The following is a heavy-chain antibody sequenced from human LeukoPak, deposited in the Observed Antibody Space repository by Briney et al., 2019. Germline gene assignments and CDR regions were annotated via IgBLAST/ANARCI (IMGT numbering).Heavy chain of an antibody. CDR1: GFPFGSYW. D-gene: IGHD2-21*02. J-gene: IGHJ4*02. V-gene: IGHV3-74*01. CDR3: ARGDAFRPFDY. CDR2: INSDGGST. Sequence: PGGSLRLSCAASGFPFGSYWMHWVRQAPGKGPVWVSRINSDGGSTGYADSVKGRFTISRDNAKNTLYLQMNSLRAGDMAVYYCARGDAFRPFDYWGQGTLVTVSS.